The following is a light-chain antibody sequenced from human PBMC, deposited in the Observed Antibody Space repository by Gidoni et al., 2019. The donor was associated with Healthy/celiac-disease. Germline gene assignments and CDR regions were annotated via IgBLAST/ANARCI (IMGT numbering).Light chain of an antibody. V-gene: IGKV3-20*01. CDR1: QSVSSSY. J-gene: IGKJ4*01. Sequence: EIVLTQSPGTLSLSPGARATLSCRASQSVSSSYLAWYQQKPGQAPRLLIYGASSRATGIPDRFSGSGSGTDFTLTISRLEPEDFAVYYCQQYGALFXGXTKVEIK. CDR3: QQYGAL. CDR2: GAS.